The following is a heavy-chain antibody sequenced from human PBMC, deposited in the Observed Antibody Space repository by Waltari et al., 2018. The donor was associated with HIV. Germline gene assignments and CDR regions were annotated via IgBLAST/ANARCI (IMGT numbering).Heavy chain of an antibody. Sequence: EVQLVESGGGLVQPGGCLRLSCAASGFTVSSHYMRWVRQAPGKGLEWVSLIYTGGSTYYADSVKGRFTISRDNSKNTLYLQMNSLRAEDTAVYYCASPDTTMVHGHYYFYHMDVWGQGTTVTVSS. CDR1: GFTVSSHY. CDR3: ASPDTTMVHGHYYFYHMDV. D-gene: IGHD5-18*01. J-gene: IGHJ6*02. V-gene: IGHV3-66*01. CDR2: IYTGGST.